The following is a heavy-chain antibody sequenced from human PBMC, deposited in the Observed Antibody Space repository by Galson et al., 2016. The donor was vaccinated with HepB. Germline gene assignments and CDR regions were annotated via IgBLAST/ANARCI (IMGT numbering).Heavy chain of an antibody. V-gene: IGHV4-34*01. CDR3: AGGGRYADTWDLSDY. CDR2: INQSGSS. Sequence: SETLSLTCAAYGGSFSGHYWNWIRQSPGQALEWIGEINQSGSSNYNPSLRSRVTISVDTSKNQFSLKLTSVTAADTATYYCAGGGRYADTWDLSDYWGQGTLVTVSS. D-gene: IGHD2-2*01. CDR1: GGSFSGHY. J-gene: IGHJ4*02.